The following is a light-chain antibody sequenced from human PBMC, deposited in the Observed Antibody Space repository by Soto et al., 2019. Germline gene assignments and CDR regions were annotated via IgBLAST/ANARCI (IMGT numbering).Light chain of an antibody. J-gene: IGLJ1*01. Sequence: QSPLSEPPAVSGSPGHSFTISCTGTSRDVGGYNYVSWYQQHPGKAPELLIYDVTKRPSGVPDRFSGSKSGNTASLTISGLQADDEADYYCCSYAGRYTYVFGTGTKVTVL. CDR1: SRDVGGYNY. CDR3: CSYAGRYTYV. CDR2: DVT. V-gene: IGLV2-11*01.